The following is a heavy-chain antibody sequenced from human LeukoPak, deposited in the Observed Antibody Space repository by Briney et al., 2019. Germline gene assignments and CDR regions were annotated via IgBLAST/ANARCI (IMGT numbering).Heavy chain of an antibody. V-gene: IGHV3-73*01. D-gene: IGHD2-15*01. CDR2: IRSKANSYAT. CDR1: GFTCSGSA. CDR3: TIVVVVAATPFDY. Sequence: GGSLRLSCAASGFTCSGSAIHWVRQASGKGREWVGRIRSKANSYATAYAASVKGRFTISRDDSKNTAYLQMNSLKTEDTAVYYCTIVVVVAATPFDYWGQGTLVTVSS. J-gene: IGHJ4*02.